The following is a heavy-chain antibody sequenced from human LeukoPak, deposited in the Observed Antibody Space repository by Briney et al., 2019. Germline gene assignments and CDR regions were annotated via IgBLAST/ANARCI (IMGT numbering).Heavy chain of an antibody. V-gene: IGHV3-7*03. CDR1: GFTFSSYW. CDR2: IKQDGSEK. D-gene: IGHD2-2*01. J-gene: IGHJ6*04. Sequence: PGGSLRLSCAASGFTFSSYWMSWVRQAPGKGLERVANIKQDGSEKYYVDSVKGRFTISRDNAKNSLYLQMNSLRAEDTAVYYCARVIRGRNIVVVPAAKWDYYYGMDVWGKGTTVTVSS. CDR3: ARVIRGRNIVVVPAAKWDYYYGMDV.